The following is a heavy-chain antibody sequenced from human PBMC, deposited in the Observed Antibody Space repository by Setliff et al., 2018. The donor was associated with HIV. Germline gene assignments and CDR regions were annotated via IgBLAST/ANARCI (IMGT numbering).Heavy chain of an antibody. J-gene: IGHJ4*02. CDR1: GFTFSPYA. CDR3: ARDPPGSGFHLDY. Sequence: GASVKVSCATSGFTFSPYAIHWVRQAPGMGLEWVAMIWADEITKFYADSVKGRFTISRDNSKNTMYLQMNTLRVEDTAVYYCARDPPGSGFHLDYWGQGTPVTVSS. D-gene: IGHD5-12*01. V-gene: IGHV3-33*01. CDR2: IWADEITK.